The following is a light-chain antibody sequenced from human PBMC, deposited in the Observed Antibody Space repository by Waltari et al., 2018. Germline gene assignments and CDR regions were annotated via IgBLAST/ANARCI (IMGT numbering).Light chain of an antibody. CDR2: DFN. Sequence: QSALTQPDSVSGSPGQWLTISCTGTSSDIGGYNLVSWYQQHPGNAPKLMIYDFNKRPSGVSNRFSGSKSGNTASLTISGLQTEDEADYYCCSYGGSFTWIFGGGTKLTVL. J-gene: IGLJ2*01. CDR1: SSDIGGYNL. V-gene: IGLV2-23*02. CDR3: CSYGGSFTWI.